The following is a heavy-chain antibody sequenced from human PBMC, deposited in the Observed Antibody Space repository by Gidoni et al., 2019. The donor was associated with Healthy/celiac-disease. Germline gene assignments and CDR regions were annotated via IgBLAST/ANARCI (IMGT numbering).Heavy chain of an antibody. CDR1: GFTFSSYG. D-gene: IGHD5-12*01. Sequence: QVQLVESGGGVVQPGRSLRLSCAASGFTFSSYGMHWVRQAPGKGLGWVAVISYDGSNKYYADSVKGRFTISRDNSKNTLYLQMNSLRAEDTAVYYCAKDRGSGYDYNYYYGMDVWGQGTTVTVSS. J-gene: IGHJ6*02. CDR3: AKDRGSGYDYNYYYGMDV. V-gene: IGHV3-30*18. CDR2: ISYDGSNK.